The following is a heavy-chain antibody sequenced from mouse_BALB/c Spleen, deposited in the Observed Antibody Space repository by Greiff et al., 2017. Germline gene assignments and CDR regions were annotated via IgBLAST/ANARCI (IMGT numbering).Heavy chain of an antibody. V-gene: IGHV5-6-5*01. Sequence: EVKLVESGGGLVKPGGSLKLSCAASGFTFSSYAMSWVRQTPEKRLEWVASISSGGSTYYPDSVKGRFTISRDNARNILYLQMSSLRSEDTAMYYCARTVVAPCWYFDVWGAGTTVTVSS. J-gene: IGHJ1*01. CDR2: ISSGGST. D-gene: IGHD1-1*01. CDR3: ARTVVAPCWYFDV. CDR1: GFTFSSYA.